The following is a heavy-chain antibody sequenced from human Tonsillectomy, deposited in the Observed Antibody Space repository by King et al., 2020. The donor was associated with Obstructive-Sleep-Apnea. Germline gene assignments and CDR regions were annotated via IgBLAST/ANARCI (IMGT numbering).Heavy chain of an antibody. CDR3: ARGPLCNSTNCLPYFFDF. Sequence: VQLVESGGGFVQPGGSLRLSCAASGFSFSDHYMDWVRQAPGKGLEWVGRIRNIPHSFTPEYAASVKGRFTISRDVSKNSMYLQMNSLKTEDTAVYYFARGPLCNSTNCLPYFFDFWGQGTLVTVSS. CDR2: IRNIPHSFTP. J-gene: IGHJ4*02. CDR1: GFSFSDHY. V-gene: IGHV3-72*01. D-gene: IGHD2-2*01.